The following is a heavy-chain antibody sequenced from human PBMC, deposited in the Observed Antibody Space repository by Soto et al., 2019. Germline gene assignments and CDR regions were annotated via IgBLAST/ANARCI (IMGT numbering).Heavy chain of an antibody. V-gene: IGHV3-9*01. CDR1: GFSLDDYS. Sequence: EVQLVESGGDLVQPGASLRRSCAGFGFSLDDYSMHWVRQAPGKGLEWVSGISWNSDKRGFAASVRGRFTVSKDSAKNSLYLQVASRMIDVTSLYYCAKGVRRTWNDMDVWGRGTAVIVSS. D-gene: IGHD1-1*01. CDR2: ISWNSDKR. J-gene: IGHJ6*02. CDR3: AKGVRRTWNDMDV.